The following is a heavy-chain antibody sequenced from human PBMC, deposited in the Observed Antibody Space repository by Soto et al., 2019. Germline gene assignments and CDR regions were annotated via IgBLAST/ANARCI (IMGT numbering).Heavy chain of an antibody. V-gene: IGHV4-31*03. CDR2: IYYSGST. D-gene: IGHD3-3*01. Sequence: PSETLSLTCTVSGGSISSGGYYWSWIRQHPGKGLEWIGYIYYSGSTYYNPSLKSRVTISVDTSKNQFSLKLSSVTAADTAVYYCARDSGKWSGPAHRNYYYYGMDVWGQGTTVTVSS. CDR1: GGSISSGGYY. J-gene: IGHJ6*02. CDR3: ARDSGKWSGPAHRNYYYYGMDV.